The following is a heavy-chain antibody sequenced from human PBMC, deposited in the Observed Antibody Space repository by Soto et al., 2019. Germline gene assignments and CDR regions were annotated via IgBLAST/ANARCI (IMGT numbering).Heavy chain of an antibody. D-gene: IGHD6-19*01. CDR2: ISGSSGST. Sequence: EVHLLESGGGLVQPGGSLRLSCAASGFTFSVYAMTWVRQAPGKGLEWVSTISGSSGSTYFADSVKGRFTISRVNSNNPLYLQMTRLRAEDTAVYFCVRRNGLAVDGIRHFDYGGPGTLVTVSS. J-gene: IGHJ4*02. CDR3: VRRNGLAVDGIRHFDY. CDR1: GFTFSVYA. V-gene: IGHV3-23*01.